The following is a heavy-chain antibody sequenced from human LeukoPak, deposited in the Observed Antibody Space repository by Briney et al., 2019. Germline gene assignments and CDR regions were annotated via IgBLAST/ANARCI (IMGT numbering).Heavy chain of an antibody. CDR3: ARGHLHCSSTSCYPPSWYFDL. D-gene: IGHD2-2*01. CDR2: INPSGGST. CDR1: GYTFTSYY. J-gene: IGHJ2*01. V-gene: IGHV1-46*01. Sequence: ASVKVSCKASGYTFTSYYMHWVRQAPGQGLEWMGIINPSGGSTSYAQKFQGRVTMTRDTSTSTVYMELSSLRSEDTAVYYCARGHLHCSSTSCYPPSWYFDLWGRGTLVTVSS.